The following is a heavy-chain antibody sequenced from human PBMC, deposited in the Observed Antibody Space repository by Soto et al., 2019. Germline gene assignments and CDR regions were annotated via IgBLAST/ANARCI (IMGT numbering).Heavy chain of an antibody. V-gene: IGHV5-51*01. CDR2: IYPGDSDT. D-gene: IGHD6-25*01. Sequence: GESLKISCKGSGYSINTYWVGWVRQMPGKGPEWMGIIYPGDSDTRYSPSFQGQVTMSVDKSINTAYLQWSSLTASDTAMYYCPKAATNTLRGALHAWGQGTPFTAS. CDR1: GYSINTYW. CDR3: PKAATNTLRGALHA. J-gene: IGHJ6*02.